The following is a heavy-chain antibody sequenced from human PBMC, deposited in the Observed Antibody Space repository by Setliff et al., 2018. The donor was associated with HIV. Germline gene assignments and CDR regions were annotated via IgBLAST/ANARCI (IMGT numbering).Heavy chain of an antibody. CDR1: GFSFRSYA. Sequence: GGSLRLSCAASGFSFRSYAMSWVRQAPGKGLEWVSLFSGSGGNTYYADSVKGRVTISRDNSKNTLYLQMNSLSAEDTAVYYCAKCGGVTCYSASWYFDYWGQGTLVTVSS. D-gene: IGHD2-15*01. CDR3: AKCGGVTCYSASWYFDY. CDR2: FSGSGGNT. V-gene: IGHV3-23*01. J-gene: IGHJ4*02.